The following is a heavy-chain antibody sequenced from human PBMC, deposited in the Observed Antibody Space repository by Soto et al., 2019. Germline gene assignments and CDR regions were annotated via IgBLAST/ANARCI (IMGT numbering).Heavy chain of an antibody. J-gene: IGHJ5*02. CDR1: GFTFTNYA. V-gene: IGHV3-23*01. D-gene: IGHD1-26*01. CDR3: AREVGAPSGWLDP. CDR2: ISASGGLK. Sequence: EVQLSESGGDLRQPGGSLRLSCAASGFTFTNYAMTWVRQTPGKGLEWVSGISASGGLKYYADSVQGRFTVSRDNSTNILYLQMDYLRDEDTALYYCAREVGAPSGWLDPWGHGTQVTVSS.